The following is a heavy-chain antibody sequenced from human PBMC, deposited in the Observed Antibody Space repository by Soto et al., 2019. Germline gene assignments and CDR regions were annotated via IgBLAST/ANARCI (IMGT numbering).Heavy chain of an antibody. J-gene: IGHJ4*02. CDR2: MNPNSDNT. D-gene: IGHD6-25*01. V-gene: IGHV1-8*01. Sequence: VQLVQSGAEVKKPGASVKVSCKASGYTFTSYDINWVRQDTGQGLEWMGWMNPNSDNTGYAQKFQGRDTMTRNTSISTAYMELGSLRSEDSAVYYGARELSSGWRFDYWGQGTLVTVSS. CDR1: GYTFTSYD. CDR3: ARELSSGWRFDY.